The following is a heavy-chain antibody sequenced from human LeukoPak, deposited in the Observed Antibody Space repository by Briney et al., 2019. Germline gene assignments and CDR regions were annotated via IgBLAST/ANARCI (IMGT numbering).Heavy chain of an antibody. CDR3: AKAPTINTVTTI. J-gene: IGHJ4*02. D-gene: IGHD4-17*01. CDR2: ISGSGGST. CDR1: GFTFSSYA. V-gene: IGHV3-23*01. Sequence: GGSLGLSCAASGFTFSSYAMSWVRQAPGKGLEWVSAISGSGGSTYYADSVKGRFTISRDNSKNTLYLQMNSLRAEDTAVYYCAKAPTINTVTTIWGQGTLVTVSS.